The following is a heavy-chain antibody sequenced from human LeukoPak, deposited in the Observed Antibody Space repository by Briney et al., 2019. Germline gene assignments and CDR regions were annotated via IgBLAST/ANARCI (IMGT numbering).Heavy chain of an antibody. J-gene: IGHJ5*02. Sequence: ASVKVSCKASGYTFTGYYMHWVRQAPGQGLEWMGWINPNSGGTNYAQKFQGRVTMTRDTSINTAYIELNGLRSDDTAVYYCARGYCTGGSCSGAWFDPWGQGTLVTVSS. V-gene: IGHV1-2*02. D-gene: IGHD2-15*01. CDR3: ARGYCTGGSCSGAWFDP. CDR1: GYTFTGYY. CDR2: INPNSGGT.